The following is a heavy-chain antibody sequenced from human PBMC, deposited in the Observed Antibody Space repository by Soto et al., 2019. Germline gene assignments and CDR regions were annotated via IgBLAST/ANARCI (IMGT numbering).Heavy chain of an antibody. Sequence: GESLKISCKGSGYSFAGYWIGWVRQMPGKGLEWMGIIYPGDSDTRYSPSFEGQVTISADKFISTAYLQWNSLKASDTAMYYCARHRVTMVRGVYYYYGLDVWGQGTTVTVSS. J-gene: IGHJ6*02. CDR3: ARHRVTMVRGVYYYYGLDV. D-gene: IGHD3-10*01. V-gene: IGHV5-51*01. CDR2: IYPGDSDT. CDR1: GYSFAGYW.